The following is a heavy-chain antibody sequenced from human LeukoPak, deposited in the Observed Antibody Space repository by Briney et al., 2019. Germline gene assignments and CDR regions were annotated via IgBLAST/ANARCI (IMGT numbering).Heavy chain of an antibody. CDR3: ARLFRELVGYGHYFDAFDI. Sequence: PETLSLTCTVSGGSISSYYSSWIRPPPGKGLEWIGYIYYSVRTNYNPSLKSRVSISVDTSITQTSLNLNSITAADTAVYDCARLFRELVGYGHYFDAFDIWGQGTMVTVSS. D-gene: IGHD4-17*01. V-gene: IGHV4-59*01. CDR2: IYYSVRT. CDR1: GGSISSYY. J-gene: IGHJ3*02.